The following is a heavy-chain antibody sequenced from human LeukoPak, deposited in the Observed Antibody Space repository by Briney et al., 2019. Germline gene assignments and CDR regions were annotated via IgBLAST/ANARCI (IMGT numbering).Heavy chain of an antibody. CDR1: GYTFTSYD. CDR3: ARRRSSSSYYYYYMDV. CDR2: MNPNSGNT. Sequence: GASVKVSCKASGYTFTSYDINWVRQATGQGLEWMGWMNPNSGNTGYAQKFQGRVTMTRNTSISTAYMGLSSLRSEDTAVYYCARRRSSSSYYYYYMDVWGKGTAVTVSS. J-gene: IGHJ6*03. D-gene: IGHD6-13*01. V-gene: IGHV1-8*01.